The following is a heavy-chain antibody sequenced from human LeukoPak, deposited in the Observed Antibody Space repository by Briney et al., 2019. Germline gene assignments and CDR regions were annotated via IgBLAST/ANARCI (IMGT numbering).Heavy chain of an antibody. CDR1: GGTFSSYA. CDR2: IIPIFGTA. Sequence: SVKVSCKASGGTFSSYAISWVRQAPGQGLEWMGGIIPIFGTANYAQKFQGRVTITADKSTSTAYMELSSLRSEDTAVYYCASFFWVVAATRNAGLKNYYYYMDVWGKGTTVTVSS. V-gene: IGHV1-69*06. J-gene: IGHJ6*03. D-gene: IGHD2-15*01. CDR3: ASFFWVVAATRNAGLKNYYYYMDV.